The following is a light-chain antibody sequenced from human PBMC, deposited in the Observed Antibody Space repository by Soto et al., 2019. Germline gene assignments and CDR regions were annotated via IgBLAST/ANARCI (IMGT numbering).Light chain of an antibody. CDR2: GAS. CDR3: QQYDKLPTWT. Sequence: EIVLPQPPATLPVSPGASATLSCRASQSVSRDLAWYQHKPGQAPRLLISGASTRAPSNPARFSGRGSGTDFTLTISSLQSEDFAVYYCQQYDKLPTWTFGQRAK. J-gene: IGKJ1*01. V-gene: IGKV3-15*01. CDR1: QSVSRD.